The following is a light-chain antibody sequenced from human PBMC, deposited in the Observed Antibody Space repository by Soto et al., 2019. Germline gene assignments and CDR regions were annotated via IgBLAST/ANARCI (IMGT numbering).Light chain of an antibody. Sequence: EIVLTQSPGTLSLSPGERATLSCRASQSVSSSYLAWYQQKPGQAPRLLIYGASSRATGIPDRFSGSGSRTDFTLTISRLEPEDFAVYYCQQYGCSPWTFGQGTKVEIK. CDR1: QSVSSSY. V-gene: IGKV3-20*01. CDR3: QQYGCSPWT. CDR2: GAS. J-gene: IGKJ1*01.